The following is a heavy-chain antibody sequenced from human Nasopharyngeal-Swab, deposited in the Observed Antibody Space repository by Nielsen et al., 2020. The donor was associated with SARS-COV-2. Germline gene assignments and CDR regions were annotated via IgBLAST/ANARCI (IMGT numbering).Heavy chain of an antibody. Sequence: GESLRLSCAASGFTFDDYAMHWVRQAPGKGLEWVSLISGDGGSTYYADSVKGRFTISRDNSKNSLYLQMNSLRTEDTALYYCAKDMGKDSSGYYLYYYYMDVWGKGTTVTVSS. CDR1: GFTFDDYA. CDR3: AKDMGKDSSGYYLYYYYMDV. V-gene: IGHV3-43*02. CDR2: ISGDGGST. D-gene: IGHD3-22*01. J-gene: IGHJ6*03.